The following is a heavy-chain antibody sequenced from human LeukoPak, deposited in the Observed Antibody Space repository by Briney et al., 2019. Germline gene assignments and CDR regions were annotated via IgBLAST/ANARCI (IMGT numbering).Heavy chain of an antibody. Sequence: ASVKVSCKASGYTFTSYGISWVRQAPGQGLEWMGWISAYNGNTNYAQKLQGRVTMTTDTSTSTAYMELRSLRSDDTAVYYCAGDLIAVAGTYWYYYGMDVWGQGTTVTVSS. CDR2: ISAYNGNT. J-gene: IGHJ6*02. D-gene: IGHD6-19*01. CDR3: AGDLIAVAGTYWYYYGMDV. CDR1: GYTFTSYG. V-gene: IGHV1-18*01.